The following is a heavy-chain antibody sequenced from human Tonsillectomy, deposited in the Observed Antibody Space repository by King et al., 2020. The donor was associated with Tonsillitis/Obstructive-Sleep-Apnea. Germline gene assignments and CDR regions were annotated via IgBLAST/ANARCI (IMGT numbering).Heavy chain of an antibody. V-gene: IGHV1-46*01. J-gene: IGHJ3*01. CDR2: IGPSGGRT. D-gene: IGHD3-16*01. Sequence: QLVQSGAEVKKPGASVNISCKASGYTFTDYYIHWVRQARGQGLEWMGFIGPSGGRTRYAPKFQGRVSMTRDTSTNTVYMDLSSMGSADTAVYYCARVRSRITFGGAPNDAFDFWGPGTLVTVSS. CDR1: GYTFTDYY. CDR3: ARVRSRITFGGAPNDAFDF.